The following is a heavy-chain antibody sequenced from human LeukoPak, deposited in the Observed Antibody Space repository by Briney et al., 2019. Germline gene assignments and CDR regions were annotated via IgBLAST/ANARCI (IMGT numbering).Heavy chain of an antibody. CDR1: GFTFSSYA. CDR2: VSGSGSST. Sequence: GGSLRLSCAASGFTFSSYAMSWVRQAPGKGLEWVSVVSGSGSSTYYADSVKGRFTISRDNSKNTPYLQMNSLRAEDTAVYFCAKAQRTIRQYFYDGMDVWGQGATVPVSS. D-gene: IGHD3-9*01. J-gene: IGHJ6*02. V-gene: IGHV3-23*01. CDR3: AKAQRTIRQYFYDGMDV.